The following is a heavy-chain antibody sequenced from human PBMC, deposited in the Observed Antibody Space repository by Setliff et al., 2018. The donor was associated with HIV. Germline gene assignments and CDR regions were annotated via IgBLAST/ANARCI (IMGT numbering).Heavy chain of an antibody. D-gene: IGHD3-3*01. J-gene: IGHJ3*02. Sequence: PGGSLRLSCAASGFTFSSYAMSWVRQAPGKGLEWVSVIYSGGSTYYADSVKGRFTISRDNSKNTLYLKMNSLRAEDTAVYYCSREERVVDRPDLDAFDIWGQGTMVTVSS. CDR3: SREERVVDRPDLDAFDI. CDR1: GFTFSSYA. V-gene: IGHV3-66*02. CDR2: IYSGGST.